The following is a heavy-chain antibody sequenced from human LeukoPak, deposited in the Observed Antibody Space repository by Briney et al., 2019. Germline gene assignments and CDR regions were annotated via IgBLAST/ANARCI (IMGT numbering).Heavy chain of an antibody. V-gene: IGHV3-21*01. CDR2: ISSSSTYI. J-gene: IGHJ3*02. CDR1: GFTFSSYS. CDR3: ARDFGDSGSYRRHDAFDI. D-gene: IGHD1-26*01. Sequence: PGGSLRLSCAASGFTFSSYSMNWVRQAPGKGLEWVSFISSSSTYIYYADSVRGRFTISRDNAKNSLYLQMNSLRAEDTAVYYCARDFGDSGSYRRHDAFDIWGQGTMVTVVS.